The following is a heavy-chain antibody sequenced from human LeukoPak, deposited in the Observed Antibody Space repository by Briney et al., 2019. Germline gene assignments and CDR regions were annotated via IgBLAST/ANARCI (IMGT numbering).Heavy chain of an antibody. CDR3: ARDQGSDIVVVPAAPGY. V-gene: IGHV3-33*01. CDR2: IWYDGSNK. CDR1: GFTFSSYG. J-gene: IGHJ4*02. Sequence: GGSLRLSCAASGFTFSSYGMHWVRQAPGKGLEWVAVIWYDGSNKYYADSVKGRFTISRDNSKNTLYLQMNSLRAEDTAVYYCARDQGSDIVVVPAAPGYWGQGTLVTVSS. D-gene: IGHD2-2*01.